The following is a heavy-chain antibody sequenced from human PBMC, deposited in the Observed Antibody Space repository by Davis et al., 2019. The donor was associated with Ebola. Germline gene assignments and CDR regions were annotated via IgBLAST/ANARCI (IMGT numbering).Heavy chain of an antibody. CDR3: ARSSYTWYFSGMDV. CDR1: GYTFTSYG. D-gene: IGHD2-2*01. Sequence: ASVKVSCKASGYTFTSYGISWVRQAPGQGLEWMGWINTNTGNPTYAQGFTGRFVFSLDTSVSTAYLQISSLKAEDTAVYYCARSSYTWYFSGMDVWGKGTTVTVSS. CDR2: INTNTGNP. V-gene: IGHV7-4-1*02. J-gene: IGHJ6*04.